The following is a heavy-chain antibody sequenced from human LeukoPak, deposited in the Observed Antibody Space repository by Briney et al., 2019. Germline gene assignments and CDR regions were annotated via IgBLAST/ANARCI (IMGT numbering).Heavy chain of an antibody. CDR2: FDPEDVDT. J-gene: IGHJ4*02. CDR3: ARPSWGSFSVYLGY. CDR1: EYRLTELS. V-gene: IGHV1-24*01. D-gene: IGHD7-27*01. Sequence: GASVKVSCKVSEYRLTELSMHWVRLAPGKGLEWMGGFDPEDVDTIYAQKFEGRVTMTEDTSTDTAYLELSSLRSEDTAVYYCARPSWGSFSVYLGYWGQGTLVTVSS.